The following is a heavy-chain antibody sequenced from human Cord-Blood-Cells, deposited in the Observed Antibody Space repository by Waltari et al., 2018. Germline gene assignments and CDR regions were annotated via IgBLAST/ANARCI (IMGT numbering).Heavy chain of an antibody. D-gene: IGHD3-3*01. V-gene: IGHV4-38-2*02. Sequence: QVQLQESGPGLVKPSETMSLTCTVSGSSITSGYYWGWIRQPPGKGLEWIGSIYHSGSTYYNPSLKSRVTISVDTSKNQFSLKLSSVTAADTAVYYCARLNGWNAFDIWGQGTMVTVSS. J-gene: IGHJ3*02. CDR1: GSSITSGYY. CDR3: ARLNGWNAFDI. CDR2: IYHSGST.